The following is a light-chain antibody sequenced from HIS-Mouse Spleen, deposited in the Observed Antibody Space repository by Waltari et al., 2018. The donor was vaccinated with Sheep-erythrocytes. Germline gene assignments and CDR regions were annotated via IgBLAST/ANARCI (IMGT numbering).Light chain of an antibody. V-gene: IGLV2-11*01. CDR3: CSYAGSYTLV. J-gene: IGLJ3*02. Sequence: QSALTQPRSVSRSPGRSVPISRTGPSSDVGGYNHVSWYQQHPGKAPKLMIYDVSKRPSGVPDRFSGSKSGNTASLTISGLQAEDEADYYCCSYAGSYTLVFGGGTKLTVL. CDR2: DVS. CDR1: SSDVGGYNH.